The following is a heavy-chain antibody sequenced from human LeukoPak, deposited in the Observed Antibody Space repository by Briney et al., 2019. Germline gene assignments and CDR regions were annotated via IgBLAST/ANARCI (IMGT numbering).Heavy chain of an antibody. J-gene: IGHJ6*03. D-gene: IGHD3-10*01. CDR1: GYTFTSYD. CDR2: MNPNSGNT. CDR3: ARGQQTRLPRGVTYYYMDV. Sequence: GASVKVSCKASGYTFTSYDINWVRQATGQGLEWMGWMNPNSGNTGYAQKFQGRVTMTRNTSISTAYMEPSSLRSEDTAVYYCARGQQTRLPRGVTYYYMDVWGKGTTVTISS. V-gene: IGHV1-8*01.